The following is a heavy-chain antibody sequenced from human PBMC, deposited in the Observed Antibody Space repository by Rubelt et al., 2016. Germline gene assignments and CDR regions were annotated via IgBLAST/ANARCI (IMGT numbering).Heavy chain of an antibody. Sequence: GKGLEWIGSIYYSGSTYYNPSLKSRVTISVDTSKNQFSLKLSSVTAADTAVYYCARHEKVGWFDPWGQGTLVTVSS. CDR3: ARHEKVGWFDP. J-gene: IGHJ5*02. CDR2: IYYSGST. D-gene: IGHD1-26*01. V-gene: IGHV4-39*07.